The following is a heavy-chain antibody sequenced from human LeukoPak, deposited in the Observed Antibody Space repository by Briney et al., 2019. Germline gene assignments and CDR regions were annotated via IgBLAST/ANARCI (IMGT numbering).Heavy chain of an antibody. CDR3: ARGMSSGYYYYWFDP. CDR1: GGSISSGDYY. J-gene: IGHJ5*02. Sequence: PSETLSLTCTVSGGSISSGDYYWSWIRQPPGKGLEWIGYIYYSGSTYYNPSLKSRVTISVDTSKNQFSLKLSSVTAADTAVYYCARGMSSGYYYYWFDPWAREPWSPSPQ. V-gene: IGHV4-30-4*01. D-gene: IGHD3-22*01. CDR2: IYYSGST.